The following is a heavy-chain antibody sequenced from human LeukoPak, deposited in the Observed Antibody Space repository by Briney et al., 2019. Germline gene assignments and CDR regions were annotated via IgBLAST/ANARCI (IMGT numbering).Heavy chain of an antibody. Sequence: GSLRLSCAVSGITLSNYGMSWVRQAPGKGLEWVAGISDGGGRTNYADSVKGRFTISGDNPKNTLYLQMNSLRAEDTAVYFCAKRGAVIRVILVGFHKEAYYFDSWGQGALVTVSS. V-gene: IGHV3-23*01. CDR3: AKRGAVIRVILVGFHKEAYYFDS. CDR1: GITLSNYG. J-gene: IGHJ4*02. CDR2: ISDGGGRT. D-gene: IGHD3-22*01.